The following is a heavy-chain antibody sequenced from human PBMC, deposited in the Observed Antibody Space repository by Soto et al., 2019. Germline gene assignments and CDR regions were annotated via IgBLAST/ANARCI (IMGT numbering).Heavy chain of an antibody. Sequence: SETLSLTCPVSGGSINSYYLSWIRQPPGKGLEWIGYIYYSGSTNYNPSLKSRVTMSVDPSKNQFSLKLSSVTAADTAMYYCARVPGYSYPVDVWGQGTSVTVSS. CDR2: IYYSGST. CDR1: GGSINSYY. D-gene: IGHD5-18*01. CDR3: ARVPGYSYPVDV. V-gene: IGHV4-59*01. J-gene: IGHJ6*02.